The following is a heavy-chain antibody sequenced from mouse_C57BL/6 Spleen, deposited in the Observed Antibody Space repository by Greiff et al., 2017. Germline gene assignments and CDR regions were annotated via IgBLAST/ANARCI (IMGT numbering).Heavy chain of an antibody. Sequence: VQLQQSGAELVRPGASVTLSCKASGYTFTDYEMHWVKQTPVHGLEWIGAIYPETGGTAYNQKFKGKAILTADKSSSTAYMELRSLTSEDSAVYYCTRRNYGYGNFYFDYWGQGTTLTVSS. CDR3: TRRNYGYGNFYFDY. V-gene: IGHV1-15*01. D-gene: IGHD2-1*01. CDR2: IYPETGGT. J-gene: IGHJ2*01. CDR1: GYTFTDYE.